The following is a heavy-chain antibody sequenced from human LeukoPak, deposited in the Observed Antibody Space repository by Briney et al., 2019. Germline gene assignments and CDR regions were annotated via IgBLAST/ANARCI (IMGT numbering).Heavy chain of an antibody. J-gene: IGHJ4*02. CDR1: GGTFSSYA. V-gene: IGHV1-69*05. Sequence: GASVKVSCKASGGTFSSYAISWVRQAPGQGLEWMGGIIPIFGTANYAQKFQGRVTITRDTSASTAYMELSSLRSEDTAVYYCARDPTDLGYCSGGSCYEGSYFDYWGQGTLVTVSS. CDR2: IIPIFGTA. D-gene: IGHD2-15*01. CDR3: ARDPTDLGYCSGGSCYEGSYFDY.